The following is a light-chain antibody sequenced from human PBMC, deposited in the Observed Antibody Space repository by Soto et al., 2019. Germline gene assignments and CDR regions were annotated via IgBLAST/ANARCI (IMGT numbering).Light chain of an antibody. CDR2: SNN. J-gene: IGLJ1*01. V-gene: IGLV1-44*01. Sequence: QSALAQPPSASGTPGQRVTISCSGSSSNIGSNTVNWYQQLPGTAPKLLIYSNNQRPSGVPDRFSGSKSGTSASLAISGLQSEDEADYYCAAWDDSLNGVFGTGTKVT. CDR3: AAWDDSLNGV. CDR1: SSNIGSNT.